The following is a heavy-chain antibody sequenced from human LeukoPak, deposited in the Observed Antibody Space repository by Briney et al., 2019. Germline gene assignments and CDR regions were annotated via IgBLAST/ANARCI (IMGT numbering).Heavy chain of an antibody. CDR2: TSYDGSNK. Sequence: QPGRSLRLSCAASGFTFSSYGMHWVRQAPGKGLEWVAVTSYDGSNKYYADSVKGRFTISRDNSKNTLYLQMNSLRAEDTAVYYCAKAGYYFDSSGFLYYFDYWGQGTLVTVSS. D-gene: IGHD3-22*01. V-gene: IGHV3-30*18. CDR3: AKAGYYFDSSGFLYYFDY. J-gene: IGHJ4*02. CDR1: GFTFSSYG.